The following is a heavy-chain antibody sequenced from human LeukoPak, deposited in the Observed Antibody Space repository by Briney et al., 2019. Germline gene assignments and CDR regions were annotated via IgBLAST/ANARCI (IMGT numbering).Heavy chain of an antibody. CDR3: ARGTPGDY. CDR2: INHSGST. V-gene: IGHV4-34*01. D-gene: IGHD2-15*01. Sequence: PWGSLRLSCAASGFTFSSYAMSWVRQPPGKGLEWIGEINHSGSTNYNPSLKSRVTISVDTSKNQFSLKLSSVTAADTAVYYCARGTPGDYWGQGTLVTVSS. CDR1: GFTFSSYA. J-gene: IGHJ4*02.